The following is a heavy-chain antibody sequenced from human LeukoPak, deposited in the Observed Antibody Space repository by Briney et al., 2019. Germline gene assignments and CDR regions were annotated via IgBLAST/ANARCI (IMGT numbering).Heavy chain of an antibody. CDR3: ARWYCSSTSCLTFDY. Sequence: GGSLRLSCAASGFTFSSYWMSWVRQAPGKGLEWVANIKQDGSEKHYVDSVNGRFTISRDNAKNSLYLQMNSLRAEDTAVYYCARWYCSSTSCLTFDYWGQGTLVTVSS. J-gene: IGHJ4*02. V-gene: IGHV3-7*01. CDR2: IKQDGSEK. D-gene: IGHD2-2*01. CDR1: GFTFSSYW.